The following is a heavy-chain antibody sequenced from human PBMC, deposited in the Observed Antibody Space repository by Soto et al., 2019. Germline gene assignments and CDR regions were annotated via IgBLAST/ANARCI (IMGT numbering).Heavy chain of an antibody. CDR1: GFTFSSYA. CDR2: ISYDGSNK. V-gene: IGHV3-30-3*01. D-gene: IGHD1-26*01. Sequence: QVQLVESGGGVVQPGRSLILSCAASGFTFSSYAMHWVRQAPGKGLEWVAVISYDGSNKYYADSVKGRFTISRDNSKNTLYLQMNSLRAEDTAVYYCARAREWELLPLDYWGQGTLVTVSS. CDR3: ARAREWELLPLDY. J-gene: IGHJ4*02.